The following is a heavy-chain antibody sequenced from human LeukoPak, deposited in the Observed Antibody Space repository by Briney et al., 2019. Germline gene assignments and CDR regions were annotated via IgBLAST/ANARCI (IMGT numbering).Heavy chain of an antibody. Sequence: PGESLKISCQGSGYTFTSYWIAWVRQMPGEGLEWMGIIYPGDSDTRYSPSFQGQATISADKSISTAYLQWSSLKASDTAMYYCARQEYCSGGSCYTWFDPWGQGTLVTVSS. D-gene: IGHD2-15*01. V-gene: IGHV5-51*01. CDR1: GYTFTSYW. J-gene: IGHJ5*02. CDR3: ARQEYCSGGSCYTWFDP. CDR2: IYPGDSDT.